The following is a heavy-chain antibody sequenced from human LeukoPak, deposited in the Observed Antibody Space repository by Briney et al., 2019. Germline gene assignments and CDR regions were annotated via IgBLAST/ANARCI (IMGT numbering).Heavy chain of an antibody. CDR3: AKDSSAFGGVLHFDY. V-gene: IGHV3-30*02. CDR2: IRYDGSNK. D-gene: IGHD3-16*01. CDR1: GFTFSSYG. Sequence: PGGSLRLSCAASGFTFSSYGMHWVRQAPGKGLEWVAFIRYDGSNKYYADSVKGRFTISRDNSKNTLYLQMNSLRAEDTAVYYCAKDSSAFGGVLHFDYWGQGTLVTVSS. J-gene: IGHJ4*02.